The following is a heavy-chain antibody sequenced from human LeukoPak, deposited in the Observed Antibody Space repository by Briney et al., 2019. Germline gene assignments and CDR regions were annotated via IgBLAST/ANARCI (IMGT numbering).Heavy chain of an antibody. Sequence: SETLSLTCAVYGGSFSGYYWSWIRQPPGKGLEWIGEINHSGSTNYNPSLKSRVTISVDTSKNQFSLKLSSATAADTAVYYCARDSPYVWGSYRPFDYWGQGTLVTVSS. V-gene: IGHV4-34*01. CDR2: INHSGST. CDR1: GGSFSGYY. CDR3: ARDSPYVWGSYRPFDY. D-gene: IGHD3-16*02. J-gene: IGHJ4*02.